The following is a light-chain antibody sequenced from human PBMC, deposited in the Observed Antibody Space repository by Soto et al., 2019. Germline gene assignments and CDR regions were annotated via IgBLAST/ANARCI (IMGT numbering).Light chain of an antibody. Sequence: DIVMTQSPDSLAVSLGERATINCKSSQSVIYSANNKNCLAWYQQKPGQPPKLLIYWASTRECGVPDRFSGSGSGTDFTLTISSLQAEDVAVYYCQQYLAIPRTFGQGTKVEIK. CDR3: QQYLAIPRT. CDR2: WAS. J-gene: IGKJ1*01. V-gene: IGKV4-1*01. CDR1: QSVIYSANNKNC.